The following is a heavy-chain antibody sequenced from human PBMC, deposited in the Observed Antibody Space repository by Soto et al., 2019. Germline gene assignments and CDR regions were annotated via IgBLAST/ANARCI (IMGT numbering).Heavy chain of an antibody. D-gene: IGHD5-12*01. CDR1: GFTFSDHY. CDR3: STKVNIGTTRSDY. Sequence: EVQLVESGGGLVQPGGSLRLSCAASGFTFSDHYMDWVRLAPGKGLEWVGRIKNKANSYTTQYAASVKGRFTISRDDSKNSLYLQIDSLKTEDTAVYFCSTKVNIGTTRSDYWGQGSLVTVSS. J-gene: IGHJ4*02. V-gene: IGHV3-72*01. CDR2: IKNKANSYTT.